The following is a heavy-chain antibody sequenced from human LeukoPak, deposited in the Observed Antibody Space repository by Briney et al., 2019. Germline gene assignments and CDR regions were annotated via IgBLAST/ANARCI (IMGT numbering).Heavy chain of an antibody. Sequence: GGSLRLSCAASGFTFSSYEMNWVRQAPGKGLEWVSYIGSGGGTIHYADSVKGRFTISRDNARNSLYLQMNSLRAEDTALYYCARFLVGPLYYFDFWGQGTLVTVSS. CDR1: GFTFSSYE. CDR2: IGSGGGTI. CDR3: ARFLVGPLYYFDF. D-gene: IGHD2-2*01. V-gene: IGHV3-48*03. J-gene: IGHJ4*02.